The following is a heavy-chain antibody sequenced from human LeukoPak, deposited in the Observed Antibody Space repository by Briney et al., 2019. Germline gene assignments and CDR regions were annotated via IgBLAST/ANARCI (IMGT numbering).Heavy chain of an antibody. CDR2: IYYSGST. CDR1: GGSISSYY. CDR3: ARHPHYRSDSSGPSDVGDY. Sequence: SETLSLTCTVSGGSISSYYWSWIRQPPGKGLEWIGYIYYSGSTNYNPSLKSRVTISVDTSKNQFSLKLSSVTAADTAVYYCARHPHYRSDSSGPSDVGDYWGQGTLVTVSS. D-gene: IGHD6-19*01. J-gene: IGHJ4*02. V-gene: IGHV4-59*01.